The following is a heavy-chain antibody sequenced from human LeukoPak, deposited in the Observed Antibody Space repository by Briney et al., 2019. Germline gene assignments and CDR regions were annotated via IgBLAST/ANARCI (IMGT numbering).Heavy chain of an antibody. CDR3: AKTHSGSYFSFYFDY. J-gene: IGHJ4*02. V-gene: IGHV3-23*01. Sequence: GGSLRLSCAASGFTFSSYAMSWVRQAPGKGLEWVSAISGSGGSTYYADSVKGRFTISRDNSKNTLYLQTNSLRAEDTAVYYCAKTHSGSYFSFYFDYWGQGTLVTVSS. D-gene: IGHD1-26*01. CDR2: ISGSGGST. CDR1: GFTFSSYA.